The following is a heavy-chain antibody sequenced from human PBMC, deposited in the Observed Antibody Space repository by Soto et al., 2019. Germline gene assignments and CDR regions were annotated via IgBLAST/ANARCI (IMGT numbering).Heavy chain of an antibody. Sequence: PGGSLRLSCVASGFTFSSYSMVWVRQAPGKGLEWVSYIFVSGATIYYADSVKGRFTVSRDNAQNSLFLLMNSLRAEDTAVYYCARDKDWAFDYWGQGTLVTVSS. D-gene: IGHD3-9*01. V-gene: IGHV3-48*03. CDR2: IFVSGATI. J-gene: IGHJ4*02. CDR3: ARDKDWAFDY. CDR1: GFTFSSYS.